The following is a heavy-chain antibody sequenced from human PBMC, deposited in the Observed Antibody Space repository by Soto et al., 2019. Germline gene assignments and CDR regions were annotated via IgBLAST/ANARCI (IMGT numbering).Heavy chain of an antibody. Sequence: PGGSLRLSCAASGVTFRSYGMNWVRQAPGKGLEWVAVVSYDEITKYYADSVKGRFTISRDNSKNTVYLQMNSLRPEDTAVYYCAKPLGLLRRAMAQGSDYWGQGTLVTVSS. CDR1: GVTFRSYG. CDR3: AKPLGLLRRAMAQGSDY. D-gene: IGHD5-18*01. J-gene: IGHJ4*02. CDR2: VSYDEITK. V-gene: IGHV3-30*18.